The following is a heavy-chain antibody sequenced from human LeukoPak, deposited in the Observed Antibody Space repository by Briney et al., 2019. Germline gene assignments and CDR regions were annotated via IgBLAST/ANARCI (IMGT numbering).Heavy chain of an antibody. D-gene: IGHD4/OR15-4a*01. V-gene: IGHV1-2*06. J-gene: IGHJ4*02. CDR3: ARAANPQDCFDC. CDR2: INPNSGGT. Sequence: GASVKVSCKASGYTFTDYYMHWVRQAPGQGLEWMGRINPNSGGTNYAQKFQGRVTMTRDTSISTAYMELSRLTSDDTAVYYCARAANPQDCFDCWGQRTLVTVSS. CDR1: GYTFTDYY.